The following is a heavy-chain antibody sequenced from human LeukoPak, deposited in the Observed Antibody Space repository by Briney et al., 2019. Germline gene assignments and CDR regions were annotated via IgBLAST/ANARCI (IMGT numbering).Heavy chain of an antibody. J-gene: IGHJ6*02. CDR3: ARDLYSNYPYYYYGMDV. V-gene: IGHV4-61*08. CDR2: IYYSGST. CDR1: GGSISSGGYY. D-gene: IGHD4-11*01. Sequence: SETLSLTCTVSGGSISSGGYYWSWIRQPPGKGLEWIGYIYYSGSTNYNPSLKSRVTISVDTSKNQFSLKLSSVTAADTAVYYCARDLYSNYPYYYYGMDVWGQGTTVTVSS.